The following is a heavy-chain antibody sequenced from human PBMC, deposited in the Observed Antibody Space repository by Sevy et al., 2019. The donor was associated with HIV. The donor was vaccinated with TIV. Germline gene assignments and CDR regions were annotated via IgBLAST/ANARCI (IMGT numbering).Heavy chain of an antibody. CDR3: AKDGGWYNYAPSDY. CDR1: GFTFSTYG. V-gene: IGHV3-30*18. CDR2: ISYDGFKT. Sequence: GGSLRLSCAASGFTFSTYGMHWDRQAPGKGLEWVAVISYDGFKTYYADSMKGRFTISRDNSKNTLYLQMNSLRVEDTALYFCAKDGGWYNYAPSDYWGLGTLVTVSS. D-gene: IGHD1-1*01. J-gene: IGHJ4*02.